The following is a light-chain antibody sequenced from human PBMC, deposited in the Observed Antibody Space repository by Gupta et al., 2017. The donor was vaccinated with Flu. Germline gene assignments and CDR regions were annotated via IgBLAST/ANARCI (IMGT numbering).Light chain of an antibody. V-gene: IGLV2-14*01. Sequence: TISCTGTSSDVGGYNYVSWYQQHPGKAPKLMIYEVSNRPSGVSNRFSGSKSGNTASLTISGLQAEDEADYYCSSYTSSSTILYVFGTGTKVTVL. CDR1: SSDVGGYNY. CDR2: EVS. J-gene: IGLJ1*01. CDR3: SSYTSSSTILYV.